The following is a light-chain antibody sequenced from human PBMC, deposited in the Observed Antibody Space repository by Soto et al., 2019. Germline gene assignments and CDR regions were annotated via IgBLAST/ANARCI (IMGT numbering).Light chain of an antibody. CDR2: HAS. CDR1: QGIGNS. V-gene: IGKV1-5*01. CDR3: QQYNSYSPT. Sequence: IQMTQCRSSQSEYIGDLVTITCQASQGIGNSLNWFQKKPGKAPKLLIYHASSLESGVPSRFSGSGSGAEFTLTISSLQPDDFATYYCQQYNSYSPTFGQGTNVDIK. J-gene: IGKJ1*01.